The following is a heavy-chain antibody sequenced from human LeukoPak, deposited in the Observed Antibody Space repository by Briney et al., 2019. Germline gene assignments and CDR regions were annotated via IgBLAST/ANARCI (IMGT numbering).Heavy chain of an antibody. V-gene: IGHV4-59*01. CDR3: ARLGSPQGYGGNKAFDI. Sequence: SETLSLTCTVSGGSISSYYWSWIRQPPGKGLGWIGYVYYSGSTNFNPSLKIRVTISVDTSKNQFSLKLSSVTAADTAVYYCARLGSPQGYGGNKAFDIWGHGTMVTVSS. CDR2: VYYSGST. D-gene: IGHD4-23*01. CDR1: GGSISSYY. J-gene: IGHJ3*02.